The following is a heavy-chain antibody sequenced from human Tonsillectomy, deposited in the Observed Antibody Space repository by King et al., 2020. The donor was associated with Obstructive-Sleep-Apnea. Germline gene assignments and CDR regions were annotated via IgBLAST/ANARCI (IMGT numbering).Heavy chain of an antibody. J-gene: IGHJ6*02. Sequence: VQLVESGGGVVQPGRSLRLSCAASGFTFSSYAMHWVRQAPGKGLEWVAVISYDGSNKYYADSVKGRFTILRDNSQNTLYLQMNSLRAEETAVYYCAREETLVATIEARFRYYYYYGMDVWGQGTTVTVSS. V-gene: IGHV3-30-3*01. CDR3: AREETLVATIEARFRYYYYYGMDV. D-gene: IGHD5-12*01. CDR2: ISYDGSNK. CDR1: GFTFSSYA.